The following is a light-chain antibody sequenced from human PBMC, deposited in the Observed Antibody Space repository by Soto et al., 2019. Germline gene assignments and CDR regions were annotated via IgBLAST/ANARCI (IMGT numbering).Light chain of an antibody. CDR3: CSYTRSKSMV. Sequence: QSALTQPASVSGSPGQSITISCTGSSSDVGGYDFVSWYQQHPGRAPKLMIYDVRKRPSGVSNRFSGSKSGNTASLTISGLQADDEADYYCCSYTRSKSMVFGGGTKLTVL. CDR1: SSDVGGYDF. J-gene: IGLJ2*01. V-gene: IGLV2-14*01. CDR2: DVR.